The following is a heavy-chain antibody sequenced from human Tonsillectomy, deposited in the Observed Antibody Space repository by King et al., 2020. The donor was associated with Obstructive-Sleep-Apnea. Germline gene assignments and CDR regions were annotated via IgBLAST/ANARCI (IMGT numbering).Heavy chain of an antibody. Sequence: VQLVESGGGVVQPGRSLRLSCAASGFTFSSYGMHWVRQAPGKGLEWVAVISYDGSNKYYADSVKGRFTISSDNSKNTLYLQMNSLRAEDTAVYYCAKAKDIVVVVAATPFDYWGQGTLVTVSS. D-gene: IGHD2-15*01. CDR1: GFTFSSYG. V-gene: IGHV3-30*18. CDR2: ISYDGSNK. J-gene: IGHJ4*02. CDR3: AKAKDIVVVVAATPFDY.